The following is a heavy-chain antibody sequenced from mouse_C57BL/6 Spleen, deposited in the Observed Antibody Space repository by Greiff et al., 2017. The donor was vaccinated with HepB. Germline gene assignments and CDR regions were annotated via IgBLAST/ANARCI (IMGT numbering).Heavy chain of an antibody. V-gene: IGHV2-6-1*01. CDR1: GFSLTSYG. CDR3: ARHRPNWDYYAMDY. J-gene: IGHJ4*01. CDR2: IWSDGST. D-gene: IGHD4-1*01. Sequence: QVQLKESGPGLVAPSQSLSITCTVSGFSLTSYGVHWVRQPPGKGLEWLVVIWSDGSTTYNSARKSRLSISKDNSKSQVFLKMNSLQTDDTAMYYCARHRPNWDYYAMDYWGQGTSVPVSS.